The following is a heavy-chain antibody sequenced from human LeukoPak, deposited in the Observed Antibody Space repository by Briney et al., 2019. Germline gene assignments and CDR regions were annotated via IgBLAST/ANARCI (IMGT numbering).Heavy chain of an antibody. CDR2: IYYSGST. CDR3: ARVELRDYYDSSGYNDY. Sequence: SETLSLTCTVSGGSISSGGYYWSWIRQHPGKGLEWIGYIYYSGSTYYNPSLKSRVTISVDTSKSQFSLKLSSVTAADTAVYYCARVELRDYYDSSGYNDYWGQGTLVTVSS. CDR1: GGSISSGGYY. J-gene: IGHJ4*02. D-gene: IGHD3-22*01. V-gene: IGHV4-31*03.